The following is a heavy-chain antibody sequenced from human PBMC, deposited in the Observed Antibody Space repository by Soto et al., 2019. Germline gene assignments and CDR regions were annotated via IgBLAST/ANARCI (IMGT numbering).Heavy chain of an antibody. Sequence: SETLSLTCTVSAASFSKYYCTWIRQPPGRGLEWIGYVYFNGNTNYNSSLKRRVSISIDTSKNQISLTLNSVTAAATAVYYCESVTFGGVVLAHWGQGTLVTVSS. V-gene: IGHV4-59*01. CDR1: AASFSKYY. CDR2: VYFNGNT. J-gene: IGHJ4*02. CDR3: ESVTFGGVVLAH. D-gene: IGHD3-16*01.